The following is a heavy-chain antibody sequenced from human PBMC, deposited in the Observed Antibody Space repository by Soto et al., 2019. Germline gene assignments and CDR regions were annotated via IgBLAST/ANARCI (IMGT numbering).Heavy chain of an antibody. CDR3: AGGPKRWLQFRWFDP. Sequence: SETLSLTCAVYGGSFSGYYWSWIRQPPGKGLEWIGEINHSGSTNYNPSLKSRVTISVDTSKNQFSLKLSSVTAADTAVYYCAGGPKRWLQFRWFDPWGQGTLVPVSS. D-gene: IGHD5-12*01. J-gene: IGHJ5*02. CDR1: GGSFSGYY. V-gene: IGHV4-34*01. CDR2: INHSGST.